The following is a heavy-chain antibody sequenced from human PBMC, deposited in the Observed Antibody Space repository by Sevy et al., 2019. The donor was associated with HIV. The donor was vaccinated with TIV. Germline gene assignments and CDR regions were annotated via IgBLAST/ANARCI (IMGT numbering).Heavy chain of an antibody. CDR2: ISYDGSNK. V-gene: IGHV3-30-3*01. CDR3: ARDRISSGFEFDP. CDR1: GFTFSSYD. D-gene: IGHD6-19*01. Sequence: GGSLRLSCAASGFTFSSYDMHWVRQAPGKGLEWVAVISYDGSNKYYADSVKGRFTISRDNSKNTLYLQMNSLRAEDTAVYYCARDRISSGFEFDPWGQGTLVTVSS. J-gene: IGHJ5*02.